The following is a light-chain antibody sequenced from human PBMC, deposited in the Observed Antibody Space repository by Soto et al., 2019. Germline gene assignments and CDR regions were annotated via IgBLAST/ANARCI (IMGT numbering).Light chain of an antibody. Sequence: QSALTQPASVSGSPGQSITISCTGTSSDVGGYNYVSWYQQHPGKAPKLMIYEVSNRPSGVSNRFSGSKSGNTASLTISGLHAEDEADYYCSSYTSSSTPQLVFGTGTKVTVL. CDR3: SSYTSSSTPQLV. CDR1: SSDVGGYNY. J-gene: IGLJ1*01. CDR2: EVS. V-gene: IGLV2-14*01.